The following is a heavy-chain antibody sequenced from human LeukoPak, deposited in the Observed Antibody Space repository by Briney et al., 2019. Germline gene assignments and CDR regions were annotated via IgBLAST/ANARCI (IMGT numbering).Heavy chain of an antibody. D-gene: IGHD2-2*01. Sequence: SETLSLTCAVSGGSISSSYWWSWVRQPPGKGLEWIGEIYHSGSTNYKPSLKSRVTISVDTSKNQFSLKLSSVTAADTAVYYCARGHQLLSYWGQGTLVTVSS. CDR1: GGSISSSYW. J-gene: IGHJ4*02. V-gene: IGHV4-4*02. CDR3: ARGHQLLSY. CDR2: IYHSGST.